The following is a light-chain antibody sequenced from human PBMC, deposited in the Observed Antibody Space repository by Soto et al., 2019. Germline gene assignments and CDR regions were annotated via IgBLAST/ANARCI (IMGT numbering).Light chain of an antibody. CDR3: QSYDNSLSVHVV. CDR2: GNS. Sequence: QSVLTQPPSVSGAPGQRVTISCTGSSSNIGAGYDVHWYQQLPGTAPKLLIYGNSNRPSGVPDRFSGSESGTSASLAITGLQAEDEADYYCQSYDNSLSVHVVFGGGTKLTVL. J-gene: IGLJ2*01. V-gene: IGLV1-40*01. CDR1: SSNIGAGYD.